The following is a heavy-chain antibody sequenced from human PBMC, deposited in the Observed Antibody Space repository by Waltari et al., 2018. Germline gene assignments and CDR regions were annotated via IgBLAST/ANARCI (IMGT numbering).Heavy chain of an antibody. CDR1: GGPISSSSYY. J-gene: IGHJ4*02. CDR3: ARASMPLLDY. CDR2: IYYSGST. D-gene: IGHD2-2*01. Sequence: QLQLQESGPGLVKPSETLSLTCTVSGGPISSSSYYWGWIRQPPGKGLEWIGSIYYSGSTYYNPSLKSRVTISVDTSKNQFSLKLSSVTAADTAVNYCARASMPLLDYWGQGTLVTVSS. V-gene: IGHV4-39*07.